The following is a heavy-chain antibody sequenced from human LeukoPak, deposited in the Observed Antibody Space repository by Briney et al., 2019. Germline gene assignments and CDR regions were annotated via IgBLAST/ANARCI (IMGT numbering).Heavy chain of an antibody. CDR3: AKSPLGSCSGVKCYPLDY. CDR2: ITGSGGST. Sequence: GGSLRLSCAASGFTFSSYAMSWVSQAPGKGLEWVSAITGSGGSTYYADSVKGRFTISRDNSKNTLYLQMSSLRAEDTAIYYCAKSPLGSCSGVKCYPLDYWGQGTLVTVSS. CDR1: GFTFSSYA. V-gene: IGHV3-23*01. D-gene: IGHD2-15*01. J-gene: IGHJ4*02.